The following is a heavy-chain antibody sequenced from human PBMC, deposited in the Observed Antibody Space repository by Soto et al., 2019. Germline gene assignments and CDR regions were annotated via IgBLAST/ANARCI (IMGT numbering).Heavy chain of an antibody. CDR1: GFTFSNYW. CDR3: ARDPLDY. Sequence: GGSLRLSCAASGFTFSNYWMSWVRQAPGKGLEWVANIKYDGSNKYYADSVKGRFTISRDNSKNTLYLQMNSLRAEDTAVYYCARDPLDYWGQGTLVTVSS. J-gene: IGHJ4*02. V-gene: IGHV3-33*08. CDR2: IKYDGSNK.